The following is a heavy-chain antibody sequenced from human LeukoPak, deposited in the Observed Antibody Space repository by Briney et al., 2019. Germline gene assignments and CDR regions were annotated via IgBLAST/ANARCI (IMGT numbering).Heavy chain of an antibody. J-gene: IGHJ4*02. CDR2: IRYDGSNK. D-gene: IGHD6-19*01. CDR1: GFTFSSYG. V-gene: IGHV3-30*02. Sequence: PTGGSLRLSCAASGFTFSSYGMHWVRQAPGKGLEWVAFIRYDGSNKYYADSVKGRFTISRDNSKNTLYLQMNSLRAEDTAVYYCASSGWVRYYFDYWGQGTLVTVSS. CDR3: ASSGWVRYYFDY.